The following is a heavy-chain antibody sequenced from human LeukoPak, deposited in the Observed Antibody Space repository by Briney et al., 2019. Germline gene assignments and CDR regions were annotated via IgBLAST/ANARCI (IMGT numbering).Heavy chain of an antibody. V-gene: IGHV1-69*13. Sequence: ASVKVSCKASGGTFSSYAISWVRQAPGQGLEWMGGIIPIFGTADYAQKFQGRVTITADESTSTAYMELSSLRSEDTAVYYCAREPLPAAIRGVHGWFDPRGQGTLVTVSS. CDR1: GGTFSSYA. CDR3: AREPLPAAIRGVHGWFDP. D-gene: IGHD2-2*02. J-gene: IGHJ5*02. CDR2: IIPIFGTA.